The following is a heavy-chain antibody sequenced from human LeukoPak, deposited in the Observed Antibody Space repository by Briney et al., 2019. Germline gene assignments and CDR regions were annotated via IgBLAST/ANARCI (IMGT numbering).Heavy chain of an antibody. D-gene: IGHD6-19*01. CDR3: ARVVAGIDWFDP. V-gene: IGHV3-48*02. CDR2: ISSGSSSI. Sequence: PGGSLRLSCAASGFTFNSYSMNWVRQAPGKGLEWVSYISSGSSSIYYADSVKGRFTISRDNAKNSLYLQLNSLRDEDTAVYYCARVVAGIDWFDPWGQGTLVTVSS. CDR1: GFTFNSYS. J-gene: IGHJ5*02.